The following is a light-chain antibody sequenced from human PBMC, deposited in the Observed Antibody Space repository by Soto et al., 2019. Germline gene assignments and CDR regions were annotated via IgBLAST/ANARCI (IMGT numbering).Light chain of an antibody. CDR3: NSYTSSSARV. Sequence: QSALTQPASVSGSPGQSITISCTGTSSDVGGYNYVSWYQQHPGTAPKLMIYEVNNRPSGVSNRFSGSKSGNTASLTISGLQDEDEADYYCNSYTSSSARVFGGGTKLTVL. CDR1: SSDVGGYNY. V-gene: IGLV2-14*01. J-gene: IGLJ2*01. CDR2: EVN.